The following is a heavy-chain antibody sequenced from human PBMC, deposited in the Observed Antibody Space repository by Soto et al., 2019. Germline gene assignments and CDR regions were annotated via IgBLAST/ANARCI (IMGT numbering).Heavy chain of an antibody. D-gene: IGHD6-19*01. V-gene: IGHV3-21*06. CDR2: ISSHGRDI. CDR3: ARGAALAGKLDL. Sequence: EVQLVESGGGLVKPGGSVRLSCEASGFTFTSDSMTWVRQAPGKGLEWVSSISSHGRDIFYADSVKGRFTISIDNAKDSLNLQMNSLTGEDSAVYYCARGAALAGKLDLWGQGTLVTVSS. CDR1: GFTFTSDS. J-gene: IGHJ4*02.